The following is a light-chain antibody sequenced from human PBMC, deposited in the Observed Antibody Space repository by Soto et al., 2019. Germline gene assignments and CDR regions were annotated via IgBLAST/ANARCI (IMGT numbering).Light chain of an antibody. Sequence: DIVMTQSPDSLAVSLGERATINCKSSQSVLYNSNNKNYLAWYQQRPGQPPKLLIYWASTRESGVPDRFSGSGSGTEFTLTITSLQAADVAVYYCQQYESTPPTFGQGTKLEIK. J-gene: IGKJ2*01. V-gene: IGKV4-1*01. CDR2: WAS. CDR1: QSVLYNSNNKNY. CDR3: QQYESTPPT.